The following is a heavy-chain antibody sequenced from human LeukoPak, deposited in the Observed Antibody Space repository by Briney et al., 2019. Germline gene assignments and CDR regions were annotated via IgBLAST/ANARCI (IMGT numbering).Heavy chain of an antibody. V-gene: IGHV3-11*04. CDR1: GFTFSDYY. D-gene: IGHD3-10*01. CDR3: ARPGSRAKGYCYMDV. J-gene: IGHJ6*03. Sequence: GGSLRLSCAASGFTFSDYYMSWIRQAPGKGLEWVSYISSSGSTIYYADSVKGRFTISRDNAKNSLYLQMNSLGAEDTAVYYCARPGSRAKGYCYMDVWGKGTTVTVSS. CDR2: ISSSGSTI.